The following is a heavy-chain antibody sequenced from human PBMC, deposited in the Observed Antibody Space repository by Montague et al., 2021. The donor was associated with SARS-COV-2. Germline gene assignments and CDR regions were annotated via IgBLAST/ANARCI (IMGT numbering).Heavy chain of an antibody. J-gene: IGHJ2*01. V-gene: IGHV4-31*03. CDR1: GGSITSGGYY. CDR3: ARDRGWGSRGAGYIDL. D-gene: IGHD2-21*01. Sequence: TLSLTCTVSGGSITSGGYYWTWIPPRPGKGLKWIGYIYHTGSTYYNPSLQSRLRTSVDTSKNEFSLTLTSVTAADTAIYYCARDRGWGSRGAGYIDLWGRGTLVTVSS. CDR2: IYHTGST.